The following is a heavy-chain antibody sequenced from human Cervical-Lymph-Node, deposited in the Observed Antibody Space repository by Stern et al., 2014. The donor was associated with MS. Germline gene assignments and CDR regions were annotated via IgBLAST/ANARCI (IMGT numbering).Heavy chain of an antibody. CDR3: AHRNIMTEATIFDY. Sequence: ESGPTLVKPTQTLTLTCTFSGFSLSAGGVGVGWFRQPPGEALEWLALVYWDDDKRYNPSLKSRLTITKDTPENRVVLTMTNVDPVDTATCAHRNIMTEATIFDYWGQGILVTVSS. J-gene: IGHJ4*02. CDR2: VYWDDDK. D-gene: IGHD2-8*01. CDR1: GFSLSAGGVG. V-gene: IGHV2-5*02.